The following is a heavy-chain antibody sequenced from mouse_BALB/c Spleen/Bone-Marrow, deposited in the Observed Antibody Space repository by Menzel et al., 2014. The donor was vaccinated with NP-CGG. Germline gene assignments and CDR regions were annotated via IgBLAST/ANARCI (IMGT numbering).Heavy chain of an antibody. V-gene: IGHV14-3*02. CDR1: GFNIKDTY. CDR3: AAYYCGSSYGFAY. D-gene: IGHD1-1*01. J-gene: IGHJ3*01. CDR2: IDPANGNT. Sequence: EVMLVESGAELVKPGASVKLSCTASGFNIKDTYMHWVKQRPEQGLEWIGRIDPANGNTKYDPKFQGKATITADTSSNTANLQLSSLTSEDTAVYYCAAYYCGSSYGFAYWGQGTLVTVSA.